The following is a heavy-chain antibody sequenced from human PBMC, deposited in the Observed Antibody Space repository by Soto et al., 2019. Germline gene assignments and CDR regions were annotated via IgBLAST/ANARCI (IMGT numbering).Heavy chain of an antibody. Sequence: ASVKDSCKASGFTLTTADVLWVRQTRGQRLEWIGWIVGGSGSTNYAQQFQGRLAITRDMSTSTVYMELSSLRSEDTAVYYCAADWSNRPFDFWGQGTLVTVSS. CDR3: AADWSNRPFDF. J-gene: IGHJ4*02. CDR1: GFTLTTAD. D-gene: IGHD3-3*01. V-gene: IGHV1-58*01. CDR2: IVGGSGST.